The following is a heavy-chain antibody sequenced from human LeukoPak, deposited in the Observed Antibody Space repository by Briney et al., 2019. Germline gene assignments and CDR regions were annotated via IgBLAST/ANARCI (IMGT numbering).Heavy chain of an antibody. CDR3: ARGETGMDY. CDR2: ISSSSSYI. J-gene: IGHJ4*02. V-gene: IGHV3-21*01. Sequence: TGGSLRLSCAASGFIFSSYTMNWVRQAPGKGLEWVSSISSSSSYIYYADSVKGRFTISRDNAKNSLYLQMSSLRDEDTAVYSCARGETGMDYWGQGTLVTVSS. CDR1: GFIFSSYT. D-gene: IGHD1-14*01.